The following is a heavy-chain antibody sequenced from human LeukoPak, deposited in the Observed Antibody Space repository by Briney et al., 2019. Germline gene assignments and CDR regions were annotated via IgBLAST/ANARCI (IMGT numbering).Heavy chain of an antibody. CDR3: ARESGKFDY. CDR2: ISGDGVST. Sequence: PGGSLRLSCTASGLPIADCAMHWVRQAPGKGLEWVSLISGDGVSTFYADSVKGRFSVSRDNSKNSLSLEMNSLRTEDTAMYYCARESGKFDYWGQGTLVAVSS. CDR1: GLPIADCA. V-gene: IGHV3-43*02. J-gene: IGHJ4*02.